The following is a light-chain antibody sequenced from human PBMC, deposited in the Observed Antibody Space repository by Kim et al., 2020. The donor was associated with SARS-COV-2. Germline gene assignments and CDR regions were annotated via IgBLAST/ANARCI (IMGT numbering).Light chain of an antibody. Sequence: EIVLTQSPATLSLSPGERATLSCRASQSVSSYLAWYQQKPGQAPRLRIYDASSRATGIPARFAGSGSGTDFTLTISSLEPEDSAVYYCQERSGWLTFGGGTKVDIK. CDR1: QSVSSY. J-gene: IGKJ4*01. CDR3: QERSGWLT. CDR2: DAS. V-gene: IGKV3-11*01.